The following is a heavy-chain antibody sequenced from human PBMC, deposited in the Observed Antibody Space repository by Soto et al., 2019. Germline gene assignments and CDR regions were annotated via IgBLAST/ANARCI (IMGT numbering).Heavy chain of an antibody. Sequence: EVQLLESGGGLVQPGGSLRLSCAASGFTFSSYAMSWVRQAPGKGLEWVSVISGSGGSTYYADSVKGRFTISTDNSKNTLYLLMNSLRAEETAVYCCSRRSSGWYFDYWGQGTLVTVSS. CDR3: SRRSSGWYFDY. D-gene: IGHD6-19*01. J-gene: IGHJ4*02. V-gene: IGHV3-23*01. CDR2: ISGSGGST. CDR1: GFTFSSYA.